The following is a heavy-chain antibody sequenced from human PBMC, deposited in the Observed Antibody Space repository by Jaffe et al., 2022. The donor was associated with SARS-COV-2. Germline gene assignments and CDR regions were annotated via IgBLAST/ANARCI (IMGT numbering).Heavy chain of an antibody. CDR3: VREAVTTFGVRPNYSYKYYGMDV. V-gene: IGHV3-74*01. D-gene: IGHD3-3*01. Sequence: EVQLVESGGGLVQPGGSLRLSCAASGFNFRSSWMHWVRRVSGKGLVWVSDIDLGGSTTGYADSVKGRFTISRDNAKNMLFLQMNSLRVEDTAVYYCVREAVTTFGVRPNYSYKYYGMDVWGQGTTVTVSS. CDR2: IDLGGSTT. CDR1: GFNFRSSW. J-gene: IGHJ6*02.